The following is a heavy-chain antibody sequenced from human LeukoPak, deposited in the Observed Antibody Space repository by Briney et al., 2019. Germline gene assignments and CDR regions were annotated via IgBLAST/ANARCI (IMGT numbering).Heavy chain of an antibody. V-gene: IGHV3-64*02. CDR3: ARAAGQWLVTTPYDY. Sequence: GGSLRLSCAASGFTFTTYRMSWVRQAPGKGLEYVSAISSHGGSAYYADSVKGRFSISRDNSKNTLYLQMGSLRAEDMAVYYCARAAGQWLVTTPYDYWGQGTLVTVSS. J-gene: IGHJ4*02. D-gene: IGHD6-19*01. CDR2: ISSHGGSA. CDR1: GFTFTTYR.